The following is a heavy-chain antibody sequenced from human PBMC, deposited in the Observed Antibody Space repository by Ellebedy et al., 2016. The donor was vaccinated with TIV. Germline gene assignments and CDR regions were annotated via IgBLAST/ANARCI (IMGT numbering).Heavy chain of an antibody. V-gene: IGHV3-33*08. CDR2: IWSYGSNQ. Sequence: GESLKISCGASGFTFHNYGMHWVRQAPGKGLEWVALIWSYGSNQYYADAVRDRFTISRDNSNNTLYLQMNSLRAEDTAVYYCARDFGYAYGFYNFFDPWGQGTLVTVSS. J-gene: IGHJ5*02. D-gene: IGHD3-10*01. CDR3: ARDFGYAYGFYNFFDP. CDR1: GFTFHNYG.